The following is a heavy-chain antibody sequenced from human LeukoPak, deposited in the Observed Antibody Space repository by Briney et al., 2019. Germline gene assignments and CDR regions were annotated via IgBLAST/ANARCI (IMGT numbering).Heavy chain of an antibody. Sequence: GGSLRLSCAASGFTFSSYWMSWVRQAPGKGLEWVANIKQDGSEKYYVDSVKGRFTISRDNAKNSLYLQMNSLRAEDTAVYYCALLEYSSSDXIAXXGQGTLVTVX. CDR3: ALLEYSSSDXIAX. V-gene: IGHV3-7*01. CDR2: IKQDGSEK. CDR1: GFTFSSYW. J-gene: IGHJ4*02. D-gene: IGHD6-6*01.